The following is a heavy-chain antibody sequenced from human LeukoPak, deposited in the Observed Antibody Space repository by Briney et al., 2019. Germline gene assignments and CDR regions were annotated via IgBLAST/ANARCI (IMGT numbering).Heavy chain of an antibody. D-gene: IGHD5-12*01. CDR1: GGSFSGYY. J-gene: IGHJ4*02. V-gene: IGHV4-34*01. Sequence: PSETLSLTCAVYGGSFSGYYWSWIRQPPGKGLEWIGEINHSGSTNYNPSLKSRVTISVDTSKNQFSLKLSSVTAADTAVYYCARGRGMATMGAYFDYGAQGTLAPVSS. CDR3: ARGRGMATMGAYFDY. CDR2: INHSGST.